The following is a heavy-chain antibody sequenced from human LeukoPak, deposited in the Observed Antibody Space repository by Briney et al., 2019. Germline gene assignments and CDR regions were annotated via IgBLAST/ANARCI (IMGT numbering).Heavy chain of an antibody. J-gene: IGHJ5*02. V-gene: IGHV3-21*01. CDR3: ARDPEGYNWFDP. CDR2: ISSSSSYI. Sequence: PGGYLRLSCAASGFTFSSYSMNWVRQAPGKGLEWVSSISSSSSYIYYADSVKGRFTISRDNAKNSLYLQMNSLRAEDTAVYYCARDPEGYNWFDPWGQGTLVTVSS. CDR1: GFTFSSYS.